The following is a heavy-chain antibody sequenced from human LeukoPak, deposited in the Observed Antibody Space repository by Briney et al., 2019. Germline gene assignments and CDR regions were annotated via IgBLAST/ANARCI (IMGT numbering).Heavy chain of an antibody. D-gene: IGHD7-27*01. CDR3: ARECDLPGAYYMDV. CDR2: ISSGGSNT. CDR1: GFTFSTYW. V-gene: IGHV3-74*01. J-gene: IGHJ6*03. Sequence: PGGSLRLSCAASGFTFSTYWMHWVRQVPGKGLVWVSRISSGGSNTIYADSVKGRFTISRDNANNSLSLQMNSLRGDDAAVYYCARECDLPGAYYMDVWGKGTTVTVSS.